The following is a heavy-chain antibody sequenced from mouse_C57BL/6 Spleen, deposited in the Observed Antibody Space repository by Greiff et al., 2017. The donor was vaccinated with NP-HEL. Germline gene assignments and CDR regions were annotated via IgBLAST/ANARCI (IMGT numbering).Heavy chain of an antibody. CDR2: IYPRSGNT. Sequence: QVQLKESGAELARPGASVKLSCKASGYTFTSYGISWVKQRTGQGLEWIGEIYPRSGNTYYNEKFKGKATLTADKSSSTAYMELRSLTSEDSAVYFCAIITTVVDAMDYWGQGTSVTVSS. J-gene: IGHJ4*01. CDR1: GYTFTSYG. V-gene: IGHV1-81*01. CDR3: AIITTVVDAMDY. D-gene: IGHD1-1*01.